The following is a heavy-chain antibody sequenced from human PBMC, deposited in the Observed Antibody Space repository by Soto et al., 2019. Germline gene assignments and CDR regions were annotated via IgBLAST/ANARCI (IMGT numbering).Heavy chain of an antibody. CDR2: IIPILGIA. J-gene: IGHJ4*02. CDR3: ETEEYYYGSGAFFDY. CDR1: GGTFSSYT. V-gene: IGHV1-69*08. D-gene: IGHD3-10*01. Sequence: QVQLVQSGAEVKKPGSSVKVSCKASGGTFSSYTISWVRQAPGQGLEWMGRIIPILGIANYAQKLQGRVTITADKTTSTAYMELSSLRSEDTAVYYCETEEYYYGSGAFFDYWGQGSLVTVSS.